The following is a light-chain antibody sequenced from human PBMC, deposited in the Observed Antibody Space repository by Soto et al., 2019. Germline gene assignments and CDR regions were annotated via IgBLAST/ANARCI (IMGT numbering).Light chain of an antibody. CDR2: GAS. V-gene: IGKV3-15*01. CDR3: QQYKNWPPIT. Sequence: ETVMTQSPATLSVSPGXRATLSCRASQSVRSNLAWYQQKPGQAPRLLIYGASTRATGIPSRFSGSGSGTEFTLTISSLQSEDFAVYYCQQYKNWPPITFCQGTRLEIK. CDR1: QSVRSN. J-gene: IGKJ5*01.